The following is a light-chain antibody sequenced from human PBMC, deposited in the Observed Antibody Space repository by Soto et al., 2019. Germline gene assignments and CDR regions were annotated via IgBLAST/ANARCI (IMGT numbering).Light chain of an antibody. V-gene: IGLV2-14*01. CDR1: SSDVGGYNY. J-gene: IGLJ1*01. CDR2: EVS. CDR3: GSYTSFSTYV. Sequence: QSVLTQPASVSGSPGQSITISCTGTSSDVGGYNYVSWYQQHPGKAPKLMIYEVSNRPSGVSNRFSGSKSDNTASLTISGLQAEDEADYYCGSYTSFSTYVFGTGTKVTVL.